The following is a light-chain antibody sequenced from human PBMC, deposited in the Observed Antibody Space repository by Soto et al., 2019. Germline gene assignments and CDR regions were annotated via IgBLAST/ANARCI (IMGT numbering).Light chain of an antibody. CDR1: QGIRND. J-gene: IGKJ1*01. V-gene: IGKV1-6*02. CDR3: LQDYNYPRT. CDR2: AAS. Sequence: AIQMTQSPSSLSASVGDRITITCRASQGIRNDLAWYQQKPGRAPSLLIYAASTLQTGVPSRFRGSGSGTDFTPTISSLQPGDIATYYCLQDYNYPRTFGQGTKVDIK.